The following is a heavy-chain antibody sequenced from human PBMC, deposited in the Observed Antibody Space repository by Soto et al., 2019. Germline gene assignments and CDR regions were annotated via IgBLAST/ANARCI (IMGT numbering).Heavy chain of an antibody. CDR1: GGTFSSSG. J-gene: IGHJ6*02. Sequence: VHLVQSGTEVKKPGSSVKVSCKASGGTFSSSGFSWVRQAPGQGLEWMGMIVSSLDTTNYAQKFQARVTITADEVTSTAYMELRSLRSEDTAVYYCARWPQPRYTADPYAVDVWGQGTRVIVSS. CDR3: ARWPQPRYTADPYAVDV. D-gene: IGHD3-16*02. V-gene: IGHV1-69*11. CDR2: IVSSLDTT.